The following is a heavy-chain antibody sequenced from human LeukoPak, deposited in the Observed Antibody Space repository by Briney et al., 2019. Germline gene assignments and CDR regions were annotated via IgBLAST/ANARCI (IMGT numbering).Heavy chain of an antibody. V-gene: IGHV3-74*01. CDR1: GFTFKNYW. D-gene: IGHD2-15*01. J-gene: IGHJ5*02. CDR3: VRGGASTWS. Sequence: GGSLRLSCAASGFTFKNYWMHWVRQAPGKGPVWVSRINDDGSGTSYADSVKGRFTISRDDAKSTLYLQMNSLRAEDTAVYYCVRGGASTWSWGQGTLVTVSS. CDR2: INDDGSGT.